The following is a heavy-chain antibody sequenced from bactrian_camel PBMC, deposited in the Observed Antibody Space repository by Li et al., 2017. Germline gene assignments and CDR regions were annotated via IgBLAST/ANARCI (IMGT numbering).Heavy chain of an antibody. V-gene: IGHV3S53*01. CDR2: VESGGST. CDR3: AAARWVGNEFGSCTRRLVEYEHNY. Sequence: HVQLVESGGGSVQAGGSLRLSCTASVHIYCSYDMSWYRQPPGKEREFVSVVESGGSTSYADSVKGRFTISQDNAKNTVYLQMNNLKPEDTAMYYCAAARWVGNEFGSCTRRLVEYEHNYWGQGTQVTVS. D-gene: IGHD5*01. CDR1: VHIYCSYD. J-gene: IGHJ4*01.